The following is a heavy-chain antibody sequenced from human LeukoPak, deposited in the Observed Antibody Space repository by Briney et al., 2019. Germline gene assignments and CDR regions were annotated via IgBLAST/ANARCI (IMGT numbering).Heavy chain of an antibody. Sequence: GGSLRLSCAASGFTFSSFAINWVRQAPGKGLEWVSVITGSGSGADYADSVKGRFTISRDNSQNTVHLQMNSLRAEDTAVYYCAKDLSGTDDYWGQGTLVTVSS. D-gene: IGHD1-1*01. CDR2: ITGSGSGA. CDR3: AKDLSGTDDY. V-gene: IGHV3-23*01. CDR1: GFTFSSFA. J-gene: IGHJ4*02.